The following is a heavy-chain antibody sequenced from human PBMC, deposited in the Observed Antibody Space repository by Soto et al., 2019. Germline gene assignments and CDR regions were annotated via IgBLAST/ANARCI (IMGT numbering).Heavy chain of an antibody. V-gene: IGHV3-11*05. Sequence: QVQLVESGGGLVKPGGSLRLSCAASGFTFSDYYMSWIRQAPGKGLEWVSYISSSSSYTNYADSVKGRFTISRDNAKNSLYLQMNSLRAEDTAVYYCARDWGTVTSDAFDIWGQGTMVTVSS. J-gene: IGHJ3*02. CDR2: ISSSSSYT. CDR3: ARDWGTVTSDAFDI. CDR1: GFTFSDYY. D-gene: IGHD4-17*01.